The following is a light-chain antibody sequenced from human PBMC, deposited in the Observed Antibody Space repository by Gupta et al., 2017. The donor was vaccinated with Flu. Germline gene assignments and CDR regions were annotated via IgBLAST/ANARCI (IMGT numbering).Light chain of an antibody. CDR3: QQRSNWPLT. Sequence: EIVLTQSPATLSLSPGERATLSCRASQSVGSYLAWYQQKPGQAPRLFIYDASNKATGIPARFSGSGSETDFTLTISSLEPEDFAFYFCQQRSNWPLTFGGGTKVEI. J-gene: IGKJ4*01. CDR1: QSVGSY. V-gene: IGKV3-11*01. CDR2: DAS.